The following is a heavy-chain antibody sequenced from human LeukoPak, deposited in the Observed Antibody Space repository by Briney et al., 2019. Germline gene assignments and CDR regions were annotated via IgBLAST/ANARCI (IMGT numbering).Heavy chain of an antibody. CDR2: IIPILGIA. J-gene: IGHJ6*02. CDR1: GGTFSSYA. D-gene: IGHD3-10*01. Sequence: SVKVSCKASGGTFSSYAISWVRQAPGQGLEWMGRIIPILGIANYAQKFQGRVTITADKSTSTAYMELSSLRSEDTAVYYCASGGMVRGAPPKYDDYYYGMDVWGQGTTVTVSS. V-gene: IGHV1-69*04. CDR3: ASGGMVRGAPPKYDDYYYGMDV.